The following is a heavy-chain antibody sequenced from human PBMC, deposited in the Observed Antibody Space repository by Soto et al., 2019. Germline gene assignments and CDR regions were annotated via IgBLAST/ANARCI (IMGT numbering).Heavy chain of an antibody. Sequence: GGSLRLSCAASGFTFSSYWMHWVRQAPGKGLVWVSRINSDGSSTTYADSVKGRFTISKDNAKNTLYLQMNSLRAEDTAVYYCARASGGFGKDYWGQGTLVTVSS. V-gene: IGHV3-74*01. J-gene: IGHJ4*02. D-gene: IGHD2-15*01. CDR2: INSDGSST. CDR3: ARASGGFGKDY. CDR1: GFTFSSYW.